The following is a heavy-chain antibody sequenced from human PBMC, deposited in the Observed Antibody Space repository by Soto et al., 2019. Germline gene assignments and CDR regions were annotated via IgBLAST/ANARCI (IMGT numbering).Heavy chain of an antibody. D-gene: IGHD6-19*01. J-gene: IGHJ4*02. CDR3: AKDTLLGPGTTSGWYYFDY. V-gene: IGHV3-9*01. CDR2: ISWNSGSI. CDR1: GFTFDDYA. Sequence: GGSLRLSCAASGFTFDDYAMHWVRQAPGKGLEWVSGISWNSGSIGYADSVKGRFTISRDNAKNSLYLQMNSLRAEDTALYYCAKDTLLGPGTTSGWYYFDYWGQGTLVTVSS.